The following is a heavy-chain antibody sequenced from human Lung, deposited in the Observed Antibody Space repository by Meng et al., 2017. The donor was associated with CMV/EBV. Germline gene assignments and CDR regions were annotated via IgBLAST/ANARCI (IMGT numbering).Heavy chain of an antibody. V-gene: IGHV5-51*01. D-gene: IGHD2/OR15-2a*01. CDR2: IYPAGSKT. CDR3: ARHGRPCNTACLEFDL. J-gene: IGHJ4*02. Sequence: GGSLRLSCKGSGFTFSTFEIAWVRQMPGKGLEWVALIYPAGSKTRYTPSSEGQVTISADWSANIAYLQWTSLEASDTAIYYCARHGRPCNTACLEFDLWGRGTLVTVSS. CDR1: GFTFSTFE.